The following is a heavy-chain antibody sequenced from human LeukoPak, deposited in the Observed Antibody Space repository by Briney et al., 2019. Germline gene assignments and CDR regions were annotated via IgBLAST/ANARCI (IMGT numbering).Heavy chain of an antibody. CDR3: ARDGGYDSNFDL. J-gene: IGHJ2*01. V-gene: IGHV1-69*04. D-gene: IGHD5-12*01. Sequence: SVKVSCKASGGTFSSYAISWVRQAPGQGLEWMGRIIPILGIANYAQKFQGRVTITADKSTSTAYMELSSLRSEDTAVYYCARDGGYDSNFDLWGRGTLVTVSS. CDR1: GGTFSSYA. CDR2: IIPILGIA.